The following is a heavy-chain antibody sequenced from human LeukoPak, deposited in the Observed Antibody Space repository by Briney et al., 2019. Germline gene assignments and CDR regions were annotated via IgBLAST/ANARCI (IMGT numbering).Heavy chain of an antibody. V-gene: IGHV3-48*03. CDR2: ISSSGSTI. Sequence: PGGSLRLSCAASGFTFSSYEMNWVRQAPGKGLEWVSYISSSGSTIYYADSVKGRFTISRDNAKNTLYLQMNSLRAEDTAVYYCARAEGDYYDSSGYPDWGQGTLVTVSS. CDR3: ARAEGDYYDSSGYPD. J-gene: IGHJ4*02. D-gene: IGHD3-22*01. CDR1: GFTFSSYE.